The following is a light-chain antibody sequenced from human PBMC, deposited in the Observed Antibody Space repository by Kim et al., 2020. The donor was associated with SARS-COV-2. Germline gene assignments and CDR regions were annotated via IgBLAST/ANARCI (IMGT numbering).Light chain of an antibody. V-gene: IGLV2-11*03. CDR1: DNYIVHYNY. CDR2: EVT. CDR3: CSYAGTYTCYV. Sequence: QSFTIACTGTDNYIVHYNYFSCYQQPPCRVPKLLIDEVTNRPSGVPDRFSGSKSGNTASLTVSGLQAEDEADYYCCSYAGTYTCYVYGTVTKVTVL. J-gene: IGLJ1*01.